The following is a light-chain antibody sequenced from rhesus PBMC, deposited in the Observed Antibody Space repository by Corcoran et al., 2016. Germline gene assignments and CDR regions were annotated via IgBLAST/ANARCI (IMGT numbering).Light chain of an antibody. CDR1: ENVNNY. Sequence: DIQMTQSPSSLSASVGDRVTITCRTSENVNNYLNWYQQKPGKAPKLLIYQASTLQSGVPSRFSGSGSGTDYTCTISSLQSEDVATYYCQHNYDTPLTFGGGTKVEIK. CDR3: QHNYDTPLT. CDR2: QAS. J-gene: IGKJ4*01. V-gene: IGKV1-74*01.